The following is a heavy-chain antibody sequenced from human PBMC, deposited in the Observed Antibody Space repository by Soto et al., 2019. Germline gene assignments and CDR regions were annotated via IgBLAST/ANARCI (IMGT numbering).Heavy chain of an antibody. Sequence: ASVKVSCKASRCTFTGYYMHWVRQAPGQGLEWMGWIDPNSGGTDYAQKFQGRVTMTRDTSISTAYMELSRLRLDDTAVYYCARVMSGSYLGHGYYFDYWGQGTLVTVSS. CDR2: IDPNSGGT. V-gene: IGHV1-2*02. CDR1: RCTFTGYY. D-gene: IGHD1-26*01. J-gene: IGHJ4*02. CDR3: ARVMSGSYLGHGYYFDY.